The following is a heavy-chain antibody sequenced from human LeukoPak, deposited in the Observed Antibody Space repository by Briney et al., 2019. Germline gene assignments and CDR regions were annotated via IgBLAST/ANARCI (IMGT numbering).Heavy chain of an antibody. CDR3: ASSPSYYYDSSGGEYYFDY. Sequence: SETLSLTCTVSGGSISSSSYYWGWIRQPPGKGLEWIGSIYYSGSTYYNPSLKSRVTISVDTSKNQFSLKLSSVTAADTAVYYCASSPSYYYDSSGGEYYFDYWGQGTLVTVSS. CDR1: GGSISSSSYY. D-gene: IGHD3-22*01. J-gene: IGHJ4*02. V-gene: IGHV4-39*07. CDR2: IYYSGST.